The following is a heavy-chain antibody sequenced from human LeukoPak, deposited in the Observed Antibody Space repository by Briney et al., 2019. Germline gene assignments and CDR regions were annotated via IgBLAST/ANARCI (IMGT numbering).Heavy chain of an antibody. D-gene: IGHD1-26*01. J-gene: IGHJ4*02. CDR2: IRYDGSNK. V-gene: IGHV3-30*02. Sequence: PGGSLRLSCAASGFTFSSYGMHWVRQAPGKGLEWVAFIRYDGSNKYYADSVKGRFTISRDNSKNSLYLQMNSLRAEDTAVYYCARWYSGSYGLYYFDYWGQGTLVTVSS. CDR3: ARWYSGSYGLYYFDY. CDR1: GFTFSSYG.